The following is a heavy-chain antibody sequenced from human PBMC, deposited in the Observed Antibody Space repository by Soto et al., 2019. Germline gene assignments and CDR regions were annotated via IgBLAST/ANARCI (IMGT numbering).Heavy chain of an antibody. V-gene: IGHV3-30-3*01. D-gene: IGHD3-3*01. J-gene: IGHJ6*02. Sequence: PGGSLRLSCAASGFTFSGYAMHWVRQAPGKGLEWVAVISYDGSNKYYADSVKGRFTISRDNSKNTLYLQMNSLRAEDTAVYYCARPNKGYDFWSGYYDYGMDVWGQGTTVTVSS. CDR2: ISYDGSNK. CDR1: GFTFSGYA. CDR3: ARPNKGYDFWSGYYDYGMDV.